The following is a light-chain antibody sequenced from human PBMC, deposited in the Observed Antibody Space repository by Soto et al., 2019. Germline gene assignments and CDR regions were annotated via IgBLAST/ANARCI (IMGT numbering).Light chain of an antibody. J-gene: IGLJ3*02. CDR2: NSN. Sequence: QLVLTQPPSASETPGQRVTFSCSGDTSNIGNNPVNWYQQLPGTATRLLIYNSNERPSGVPDRFSGSRSGTSASLAISGRQSEDEADYYCAAWDDSLNAWLFGGGTKLTVL. V-gene: IGLV1-44*01. CDR1: TSNIGNNP. CDR3: AAWDDSLNAWL.